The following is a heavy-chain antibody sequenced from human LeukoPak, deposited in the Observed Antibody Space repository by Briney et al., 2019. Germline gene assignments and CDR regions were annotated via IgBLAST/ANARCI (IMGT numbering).Heavy chain of an antibody. J-gene: IGHJ6*02. CDR3: ARDARGSAYMDV. V-gene: IGHV4-59*02. CDR2: IYYSGST. Sequence: SETLSLTCTVSGGSVSFYYWSWIRQPPGKGLEWIGYIYYSGSTNYNPSLKSRVTISVDTSKNQFSLKVSSVTAADTAVYYCARDARGSAYMDVWGQGTTVTVSS. CDR1: GGSVSFYY. D-gene: IGHD3-10*01.